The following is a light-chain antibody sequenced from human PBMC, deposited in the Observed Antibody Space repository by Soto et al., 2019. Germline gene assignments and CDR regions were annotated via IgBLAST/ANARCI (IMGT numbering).Light chain of an antibody. Sequence: QSVLTQPPSVSAAPGQKVTISCSGSSSNIGGNSVSWYQQLPGTAPKLLIYDDEXRPSGIPDRFSGSKSGTSATLGITGFQTWDEAEYYCGSWDSSLSPYVSATGTKVTVL. CDR1: SSNIGGNS. CDR3: GSWDSSLSPYV. J-gene: IGLJ1*01. CDR2: DDE. V-gene: IGLV1-51*01.